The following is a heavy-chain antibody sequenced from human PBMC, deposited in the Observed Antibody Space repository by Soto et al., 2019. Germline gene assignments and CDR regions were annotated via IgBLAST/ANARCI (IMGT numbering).Heavy chain of an antibody. CDR3: ARGLGGITIFGVVIISGMDV. D-gene: IGHD3-3*01. Sequence: GASVKVSCKASGYTFTSYDINWVRQATGQGLEWMGWMNPNSGNTGYAQRFQGRVTMTRNTSISTAYMELSSLRSEETAVYYCARGLGGITIFGVVIISGMDVWGQGSTVTV. CDR2: MNPNSGNT. CDR1: GYTFTSYD. V-gene: IGHV1-8*01. J-gene: IGHJ6*02.